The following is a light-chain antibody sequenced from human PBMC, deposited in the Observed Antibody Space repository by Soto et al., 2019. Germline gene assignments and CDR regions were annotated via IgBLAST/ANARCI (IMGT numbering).Light chain of an antibody. Sequence: QLTQSPSSLSSSVADRVAITCRASQGISSYLAWYQKKPGKAPNLLIYAASTLQSGVPSRFSGSGSGTDFTLTISSLQPEDFATYYCQQLNTSPLTFGQGTRLEI. CDR3: QQLNTSPLT. J-gene: IGKJ5*01. CDR1: QGISSY. CDR2: AAS. V-gene: IGKV1-9*01.